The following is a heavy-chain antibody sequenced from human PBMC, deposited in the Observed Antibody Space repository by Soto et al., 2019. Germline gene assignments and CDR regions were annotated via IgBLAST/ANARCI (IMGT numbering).Heavy chain of an antibody. CDR2: IKQDGSEK. V-gene: IGHV3-7*01. CDR1: GFTFSSYW. D-gene: IGHD6-6*01. Sequence: GGSLRLSCAASGFTFSSYWMSWVRQAPGKGLEWVANIKQDGSEKYYVDSVKGRFTIPRDNAKNSLYLQMNSLRAEDTAVYYCARDGAGYSSSLALYYYGMDVWGQGTTVTVSS. J-gene: IGHJ6*02. CDR3: ARDGAGYSSSLALYYYGMDV.